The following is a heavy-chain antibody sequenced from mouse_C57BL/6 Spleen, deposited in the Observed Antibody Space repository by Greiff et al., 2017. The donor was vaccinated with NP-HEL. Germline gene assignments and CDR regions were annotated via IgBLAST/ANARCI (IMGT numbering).Heavy chain of an antibody. J-gene: IGHJ3*01. D-gene: IGHD4-1*01. Sequence: EVQVVESGGGLVQPGGSMKLSCVASGFTFSNYWMNWVRQSPEKGLEWVAQIRLKSDNYATHYAESVKGRFTISRDDSKSSVYLQMNNLRAEDTGIYYCTAGDWEAWFAYWGQGTLVTVSA. V-gene: IGHV6-3*01. CDR2: IRLKSDNYAT. CDR1: GFTFSNYW. CDR3: TAGDWEAWFAY.